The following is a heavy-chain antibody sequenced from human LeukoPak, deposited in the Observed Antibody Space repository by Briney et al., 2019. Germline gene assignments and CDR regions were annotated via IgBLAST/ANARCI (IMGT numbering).Heavy chain of an antibody. J-gene: IGHJ4*02. D-gene: IGHD6-13*01. CDR1: GFTFSNYW. V-gene: IGHV3-7*01. CDR2: IKEDGSEK. Sequence: GGSLRLSCAASGFTFSNYWMSWVRQAPGKGLEWVANIKEDGSEKYYVASVKGRFTISRDNARNSLYLQMNSLRAEDTAVYYCASGRQLGYWGQGTLVTVSS. CDR3: ASGRQLGY.